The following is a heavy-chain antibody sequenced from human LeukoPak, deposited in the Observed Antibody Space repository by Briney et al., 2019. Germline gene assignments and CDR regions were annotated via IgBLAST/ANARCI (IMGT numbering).Heavy chain of an antibody. J-gene: IGHJ4*02. CDR1: GFTFSSYG. Sequence: GGSLRLSCAASGFTFSSYGMHWVRQAPGKGLEWVAVISYDGSNKYYADSVKGRFTISRDNSKNTLYLQMKSLRAEDTAVYYCAKVVNVKAVAAFDYWGQGTLVTVSS. CDR3: AKVVNVKAVAAFDY. CDR2: ISYDGSNK. D-gene: IGHD6-19*01. V-gene: IGHV3-30*18.